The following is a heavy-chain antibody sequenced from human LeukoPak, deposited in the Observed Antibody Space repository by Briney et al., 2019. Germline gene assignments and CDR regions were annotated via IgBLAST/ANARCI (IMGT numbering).Heavy chain of an antibody. J-gene: IGHJ4*02. V-gene: IGHV4-39*01. CDR2: VTYSGTA. CDR1: GDSISNSNSR. Sequence: PSETLSLTCTVSGDSISNSNSRWDWIRQPPGKGLEWIGAVTYSGTAFYNPSLKSRVTISVDTSMNQFSLKLNSVTAADSVMYFCARTQLGIAVDHWGQGTLVTVSS. CDR3: ARTQLGIAVDH. D-gene: IGHD7-27*01.